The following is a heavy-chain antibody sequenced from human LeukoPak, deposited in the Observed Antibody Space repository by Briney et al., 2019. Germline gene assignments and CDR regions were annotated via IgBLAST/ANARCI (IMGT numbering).Heavy chain of an antibody. D-gene: IGHD2-21*02. CDR3: ASNIVVVTAIDY. CDR2: ISSSSSYI. CDR1: GFTFSSYS. J-gene: IGHJ4*02. Sequence: GGSLRLSCAASGFTFSSYSMNWVRQAPGKGLEWVSSISSSSSYIYYADSVKGRFTISRDNAKNSLYLQTNSLRAEDTAVYYCASNIVVVTAIDYWGQGTLVTVSS. V-gene: IGHV3-21*01.